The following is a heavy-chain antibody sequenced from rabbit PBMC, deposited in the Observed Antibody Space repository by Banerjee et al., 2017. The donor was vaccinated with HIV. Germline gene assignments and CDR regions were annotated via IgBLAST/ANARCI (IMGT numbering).Heavy chain of an antibody. Sequence: QQQLEESGGDLVKPEGSLTLTCTASGFSFNSNWVCWVRQAPGKGLEWIACIYVVSGDTDYANWATGRFTISKTSSTTVTLQRTSLTAADTATYFCARDLTDVIGWNFGWWGQGTLVTVS. D-gene: IGHD4-1*01. J-gene: IGHJ6*01. V-gene: IGHV1S45*01. CDR2: IYVVSGDT. CDR3: ARDLTDVIGWNFGW. CDR1: GFSFNSNW.